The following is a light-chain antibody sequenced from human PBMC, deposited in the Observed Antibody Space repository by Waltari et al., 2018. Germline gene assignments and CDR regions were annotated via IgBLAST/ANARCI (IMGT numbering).Light chain of an antibody. CDR3: QSYDSSLSGSRV. J-gene: IGLJ3*02. CDR1: RSNIGAGSA. V-gene: IGLV1-40*01. Sequence: QSVLTQPPSVSGAPGHRVTISCTGRRSNIGAGSAVHWYQPLPGTAPKLLIYGNSNRPSGVPDRFSGANSGTSASLAITGLQAEDEADYYCQSYDSSLSGSRVFGGGTKLTVL. CDR2: GNS.